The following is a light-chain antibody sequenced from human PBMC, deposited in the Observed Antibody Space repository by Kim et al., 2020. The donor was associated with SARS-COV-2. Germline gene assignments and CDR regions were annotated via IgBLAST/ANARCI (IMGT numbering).Light chain of an antibody. CDR2: YDS. Sequence: SYELTQPPSVSVAPGKTARITCGGNNIGSKSVHWYQQKPGQAPVLVIYYDSNRPSGIPERFSGSNSGNTATLTISRAQAGDEADYYCQVWDSSTDLVVFG. CDR3: QVWDSSTDLVV. J-gene: IGLJ2*01. V-gene: IGLV3-21*04. CDR1: NIGSKS.